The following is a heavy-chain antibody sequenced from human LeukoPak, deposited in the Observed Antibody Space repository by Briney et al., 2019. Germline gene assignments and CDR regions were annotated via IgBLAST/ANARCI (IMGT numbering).Heavy chain of an antibody. CDR1: GGSISSYY. V-gene: IGHV4-59*01. J-gene: IGHJ3*02. Sequence: SETLSLTCTVSGGSISSYYWSWIRQPPGKGLEWTGYIYYSGSTNYNPSLKSRVTISVDTSKNQFSLKLSSVTAADTAVYYCARDLGYCSGGSCYRDAFDIWGQGTMVTVSS. CDR3: ARDLGYCSGGSCYRDAFDI. D-gene: IGHD2-15*01. CDR2: IYYSGST.